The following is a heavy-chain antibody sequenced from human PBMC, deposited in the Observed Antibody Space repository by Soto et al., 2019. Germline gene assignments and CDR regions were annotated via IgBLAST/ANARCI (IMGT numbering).Heavy chain of an antibody. CDR3: ARDTAVAGRHYYGMDV. J-gene: IGHJ6*02. CDR2: ISAYNGNT. CDR1: GYTFTSYG. Sequence: ASVKVSCKASGYTFTSYGISWVRQAPGQGLEWMGWISAYNGNTNYAQKLQGRVTMTTDTSTSTAYMELRSLRSDDTAVYYCARDTAVAGRHYYGMDVWGQGTTVTVSS. V-gene: IGHV1-18*04. D-gene: IGHD6-19*01.